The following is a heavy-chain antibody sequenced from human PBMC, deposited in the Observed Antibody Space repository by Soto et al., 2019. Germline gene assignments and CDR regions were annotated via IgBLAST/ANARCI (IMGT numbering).Heavy chain of an antibody. V-gene: IGHV3-21*01. Sequence: GGSLRLSCAASGFTFSSYSMNWVRQAPGKGLEWVSSISSSSRYRYYADTVKGRFTISRDNAKNSLYLQMNSLRAEDTAVYYCARDGGESRFLEWLLIDFWGQGTLVTVSS. J-gene: IGHJ4*02. CDR3: ARDGGESRFLEWLLIDF. D-gene: IGHD3-3*01. CDR2: ISSSSRYR. CDR1: GFTFSSYS.